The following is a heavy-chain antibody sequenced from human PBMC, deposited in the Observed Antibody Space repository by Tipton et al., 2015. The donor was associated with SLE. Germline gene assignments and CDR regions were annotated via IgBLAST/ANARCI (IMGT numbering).Heavy chain of an antibody. Sequence: LRLSCTVSGGSISSSSYYWGWIRQPPGKGLEWIGNIYYSGSTYYNPSLKSRVTISVDTPKNQFSLKLSSVTAADTAVYYCARGRLPPDRDYYYYYMDVWGKGTTVTISS. V-gene: IGHV4-39*01. CDR3: ARGRLPPDRDYYYYYMDV. CDR1: GGSISSSSYY. CDR2: IYYSGST. J-gene: IGHJ6*03. D-gene: IGHD1-14*01.